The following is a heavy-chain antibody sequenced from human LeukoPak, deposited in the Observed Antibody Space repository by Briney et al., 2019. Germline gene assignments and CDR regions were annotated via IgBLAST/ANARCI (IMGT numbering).Heavy chain of an antibody. D-gene: IGHD6-6*01. CDR2: FDPEDGET. CDR1: GYTFTGYY. J-gene: IGHJ3*02. V-gene: IGHV1-24*01. Sequence: ASVKVSCKASGYTFTGYYMHWVRQAPGQGLEWMGGFDPEDGETIYAQKFQGRVTMTEDTSTDTAYMELSSLRSEDTAVYYCATDTMSIAARPDAFDIWGQGTMVTVSS. CDR3: ATDTMSIAARPDAFDI.